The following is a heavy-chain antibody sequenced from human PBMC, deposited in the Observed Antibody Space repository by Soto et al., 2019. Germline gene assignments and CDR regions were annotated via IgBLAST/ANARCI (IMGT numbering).Heavy chain of an antibody. J-gene: IGHJ6*03. CDR2: IYYSGST. D-gene: IGHD5-12*01. CDR1: GGSISSSSYY. V-gene: IGHV4-39*01. CDR3: ASLVATTGIGYYYYYMDV. Sequence: ASETLSLTCTVSGGSISSSSYYWGWIRQPPGKGLEWIGSIYYSGSTYYNPSLKSRVTISVDTSKNQFSLKLSSVTAADTAVFYFASLVATTGIGYYYYYMDVWGKGTTVTVSS.